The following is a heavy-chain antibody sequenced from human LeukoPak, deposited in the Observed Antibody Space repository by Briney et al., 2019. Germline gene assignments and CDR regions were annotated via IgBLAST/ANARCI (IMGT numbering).Heavy chain of an antibody. J-gene: IGHJ3*02. Sequence: KASETLSLTCTVSGGSISSDYWSWIRQPPGKGLEWIGYIYYSWSTNYNPSLKSRVTISVDTSKNQFSLKLSSVTAADTAFYYCARETYSTTWYHDAFDIWGQGTMVTVSS. CDR1: GGSISSDY. V-gene: IGHV4-59*01. CDR2: IYYSWST. D-gene: IGHD6-13*01. CDR3: ARETYSTTWYHDAFDI.